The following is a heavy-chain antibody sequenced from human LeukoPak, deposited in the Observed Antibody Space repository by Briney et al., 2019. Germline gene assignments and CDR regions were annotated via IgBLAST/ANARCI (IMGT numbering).Heavy chain of an antibody. CDR3: AIWAGGNAPVASFDY. D-gene: IGHD3-16*01. CDR2: INLSTGDT. V-gene: IGHV1-2*02. Sequence: ASVKVSCKPSGYIFIGYYMHWMRQAPGKGLEWMGWINLSTGDTNYAQKFQGRVTMTRDTSIRTAYMEMSRLRYDDTALYYCAIWAGGNAPVASFDYWGQGTLVTVSS. CDR1: GYIFIGYY. J-gene: IGHJ4*02.